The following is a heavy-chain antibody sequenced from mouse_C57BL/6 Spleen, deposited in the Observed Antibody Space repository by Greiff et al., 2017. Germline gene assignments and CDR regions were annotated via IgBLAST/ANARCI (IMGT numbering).Heavy chain of an antibody. CDR2: ISDGGSYT. Sequence: EVQLVESGGGLVKPGGSLKLSCAASGFTFSSYAMSWVRQTPEKRLEWVATISDGGSYTYYPDNVKGRFTISRDNAKNNLYLQMSHLKSEDTAMYDCARSPHYYGSSYDYYAIDYWGQGTSVTVSS. D-gene: IGHD1-1*01. V-gene: IGHV5-4*01. J-gene: IGHJ4*01. CDR3: ARSPHYYGSSYDYYAIDY. CDR1: GFTFSSYA.